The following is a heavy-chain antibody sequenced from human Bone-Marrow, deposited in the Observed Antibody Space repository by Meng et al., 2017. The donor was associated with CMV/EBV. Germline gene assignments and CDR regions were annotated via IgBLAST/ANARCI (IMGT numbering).Heavy chain of an antibody. V-gene: IGHV1-2*02. Sequence: ASVKVSCKASGYTFTDYYMHWLRQAPGQGLEWMGWINSHSGGTKYAQKFQGRVTMTGDTSISTAYMELNSLRSDDTAVYYCARESGWVSDYWGQGTLVTFSS. J-gene: IGHJ4*02. CDR3: ARESGWVSDY. CDR2: INSHSGGT. CDR1: GYTFTDYY. D-gene: IGHD6-19*01.